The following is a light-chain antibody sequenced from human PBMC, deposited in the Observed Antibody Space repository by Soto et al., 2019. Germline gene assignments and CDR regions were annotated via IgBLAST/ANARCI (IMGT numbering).Light chain of an antibody. CDR3: SSYTSSSHVV. CDR2: EVS. Sequence: QPALTQPASVSGSPGQSITISCTGTSSDVGGYNYVSWYQQHPGKVPKLMIYEVSNRPSGVSNRFSGSKSGNTASLTISGLQAEDEADYYCSSYTSSSHVVFGGGTKLTVL. J-gene: IGLJ2*01. CDR1: SSDVGGYNY. V-gene: IGLV2-14*01.